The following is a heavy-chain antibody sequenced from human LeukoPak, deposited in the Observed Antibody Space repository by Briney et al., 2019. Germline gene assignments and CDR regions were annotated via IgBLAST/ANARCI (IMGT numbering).Heavy chain of an antibody. J-gene: IGHJ4*02. CDR1: AFTFEDYA. CDR2: ISWNSGRI. D-gene: IGHD3-10*01. CDR3: AKDLVVRGVIISFGLDY. V-gene: IGHV3-9*03. Sequence: QSGISLGLSFSTSAFTFEDYAMHRVRQAPRKGLEWVSGISWNSGRIGHADSVKGRFTISRDNAKNSLYLQMNSLRAEDMALYYCAKDLVVRGVIISFGLDYWGQGPLVTVSS.